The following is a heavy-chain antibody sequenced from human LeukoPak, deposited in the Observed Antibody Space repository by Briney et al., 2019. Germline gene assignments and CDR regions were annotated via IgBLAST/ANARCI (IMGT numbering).Heavy chain of an antibody. CDR1: SGSISSYY. J-gene: IGHJ6*02. Sequence: SETLSLTCTVSSGSISSYYWSWIRPPPGEGLEWVGYIYYSGSTHYNPSLQSRVTISVDTSKNQFSLKLTSVTAADTAVYYCARLRIGVTYYYYAMDVWGQGTTVTVSS. CDR2: IYYSGST. V-gene: IGHV4-59*08. CDR3: ARLRIGVTYYYYAMDV. D-gene: IGHD3-10*01.